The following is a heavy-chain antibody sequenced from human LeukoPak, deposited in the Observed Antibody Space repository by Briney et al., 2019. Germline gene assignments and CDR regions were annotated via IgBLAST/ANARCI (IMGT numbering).Heavy chain of an antibody. D-gene: IGHD3-16*02. CDR3: ARSPGDYVWGSYRTKPHFDY. CDR2: MNPNSGNT. J-gene: IGHJ4*02. V-gene: IGHV1-8*01. CDR1: GYTFTSYD. Sequence: GASVKVSCKASGYTFTSYDINWVRQATGQGLEWMGWMNPNSGNTGYAQKFQGRVTMTRNTSISTAYMELSSLRSEDTAVYYCARSPGDYVWGSYRTKPHFDYWGQGTLVTVSS.